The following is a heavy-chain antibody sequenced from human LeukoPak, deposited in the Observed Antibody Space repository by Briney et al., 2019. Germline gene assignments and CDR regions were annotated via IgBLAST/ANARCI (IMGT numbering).Heavy chain of an antibody. V-gene: IGHV1-18*01. J-gene: IGHJ5*02. CDR3: ARAPPTVSENWFDP. D-gene: IGHD4-17*01. Sequence: GASVKVSCKASGYTFTSYGISWVRQAPGQGLEWMGWISAYNGNTNYAQKLQGRVTMTTDTSTSTAYMELRSLRSDDTAVYYCARAPPTVSENWFDPWGQGTLATVSS. CDR1: GYTFTSYG. CDR2: ISAYNGNT.